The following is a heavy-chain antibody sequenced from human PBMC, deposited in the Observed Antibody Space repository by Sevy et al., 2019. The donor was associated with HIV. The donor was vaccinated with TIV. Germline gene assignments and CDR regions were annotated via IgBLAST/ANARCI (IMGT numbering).Heavy chain of an antibody. D-gene: IGHD6-19*01. CDR2: ISAYNGNK. J-gene: IGHJ4*02. Sequence: ASVKVSCKASGYTFTSYGISWVRQAPGQGLEWMGWISAYNGNKNYAQKLQGRVTMTTDTSTRKAYMELRSLRSDDTAVYYCARDRGEQWLVYFDYWGQGTLVTVSS. CDR1: GYTFTSYG. V-gene: IGHV1-18*01. CDR3: ARDRGEQWLVYFDY.